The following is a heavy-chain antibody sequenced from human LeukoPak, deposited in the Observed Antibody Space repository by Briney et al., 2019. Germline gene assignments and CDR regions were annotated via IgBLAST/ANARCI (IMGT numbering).Heavy chain of an antibody. Sequence: SETLSLTCTVSGGSISSYYWSWIRQPPGKGLEWIGYIYYSGSTNYNPSLKSRVTISVDTSKNQFSLKLSSVTAADTAVYYCARDIWSGYYDYYYYYMDVWGKGTTVTVSS. CDR3: ARDIWSGYYDYYYYYMDV. CDR2: IYYSGST. J-gene: IGHJ6*03. D-gene: IGHD3-3*01. CDR1: GGSISSYY. V-gene: IGHV4-59*12.